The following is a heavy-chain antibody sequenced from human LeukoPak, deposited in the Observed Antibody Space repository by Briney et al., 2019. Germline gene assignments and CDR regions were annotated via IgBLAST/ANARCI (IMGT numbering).Heavy chain of an antibody. CDR1: GGSISSSSYY. CDR3: ARHYHGDYLGNWFDP. Sequence: NPSETLSLTCTVSGGSISSSSYYWGWIRQPPGKGLEWIGSIYYSGSAYYNPSLKSRVIISVDTSKNQFSLKLSSVTAADTAVYYCARHYHGDYLGNWFDPWGQGTLVTVSS. V-gene: IGHV4-39*01. D-gene: IGHD4-17*01. J-gene: IGHJ5*02. CDR2: IYYSGSA.